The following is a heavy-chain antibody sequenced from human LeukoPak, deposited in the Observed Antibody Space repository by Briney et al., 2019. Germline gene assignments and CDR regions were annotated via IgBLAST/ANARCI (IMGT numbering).Heavy chain of an antibody. V-gene: IGHV3-30*04. CDR1: GFTFSSYA. J-gene: IGHJ4*02. Sequence: PGGSLRLSCAASGFTFSSYAMHWVRQAPGKGLEWVAVIPYDGSNKYYADTVKGRFTISRDNSKNTLYLQMNSLRAEDTAVYYCARALRGVLFDYWGQGTLVTVSS. CDR2: IPYDGSNK. CDR3: ARALRGVLFDY. D-gene: IGHD3-10*01.